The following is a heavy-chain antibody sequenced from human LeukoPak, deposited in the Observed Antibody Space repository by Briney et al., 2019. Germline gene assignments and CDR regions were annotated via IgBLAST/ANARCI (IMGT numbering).Heavy chain of an antibody. V-gene: IGHV3-7*01. CDR3: ARDTGGGYSCYDC. J-gene: IGHJ4*02. Sequence: GGSLRLSCAASGFTFSSYWMTWIRQAPGQGLEWVANIKQDGSEKYYVDSVKGRFTISKDNAKNSLYLQMNSLRAEDTAVYYCARDTGGGYSCYDCWGQGTLVTVSS. CDR2: IKQDGSEK. D-gene: IGHD5-18*01. CDR1: GFTFSSYW.